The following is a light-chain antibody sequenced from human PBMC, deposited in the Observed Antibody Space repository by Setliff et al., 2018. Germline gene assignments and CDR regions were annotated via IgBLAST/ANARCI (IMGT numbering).Light chain of an antibody. CDR2: EVT. Sequence: QSVLAQPASVSGSPGQSITIACTGLSSDVTDYQFVSWYQQHPGKAPKLMIYEVTKRPSGVPDRFSGSKSGNTASLTVSGLQAEDEADYYCSSYEGSNNYVFGTGTKVTVL. J-gene: IGLJ1*01. V-gene: IGLV2-8*01. CDR3: SSYEGSNNYV. CDR1: SSDVTDYQF.